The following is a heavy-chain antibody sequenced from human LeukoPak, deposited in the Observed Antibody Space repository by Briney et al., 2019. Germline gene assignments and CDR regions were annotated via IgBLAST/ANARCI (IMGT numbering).Heavy chain of an antibody. D-gene: IGHD3-22*01. Sequence: GGSLRLSCAASGFTFSTYSMNWVRQAPGKGLEWVSFISNSGSAMYYADSVKGRFTISRDNAKNSLYLQMNSLRAEDTAVYYWGGGGDYYDSRGYYSIPHYWGQGTLVTVSS. CDR1: GFTFSTYS. V-gene: IGHV3-48*01. CDR3: GGGGDYYDSRGYYSIPHY. J-gene: IGHJ4*02. CDR2: ISNSGSAM.